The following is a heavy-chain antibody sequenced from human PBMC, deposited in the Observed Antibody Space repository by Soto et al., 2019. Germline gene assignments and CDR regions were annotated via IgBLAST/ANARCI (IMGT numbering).Heavy chain of an antibody. V-gene: IGHV4-59*01. Sequence: QVQLQESGPGLVKPSETLSLTCTVSGGSISSYYWSWIRQPPGKGLEWIGYIYYSGSTNYNPSLKSRVTISGGTVKDQFLPELSLVTAADTGVYYCGGNATVDSRGYYYRWFHPWGQGTLVTVSS. J-gene: IGHJ5*02. CDR2: IYYSGST. CDR3: GGNATVDSRGYYYRWFHP. CDR1: GGSISSYY. D-gene: IGHD3-22*01.